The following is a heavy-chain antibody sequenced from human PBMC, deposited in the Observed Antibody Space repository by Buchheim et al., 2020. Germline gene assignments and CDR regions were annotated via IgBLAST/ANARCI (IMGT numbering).Heavy chain of an antibody. CDR3: ARDPGVLWFGELLSHYFDY. CDR2: INPSGGST. Sequence: QVQLVQSGAEVKKPGASVKFSCKASGYTFTSYYMHWVRQAPGQGLEWMGIINPSGGSTSYAQKFQGRVTMTRDTSTSTIYMELSSLRSEDTAVYYCARDPGVLWFGELLSHYFDYWGQGTL. J-gene: IGHJ4*02. D-gene: IGHD3-10*01. CDR1: GYTFTSYY. V-gene: IGHV1-46*01.